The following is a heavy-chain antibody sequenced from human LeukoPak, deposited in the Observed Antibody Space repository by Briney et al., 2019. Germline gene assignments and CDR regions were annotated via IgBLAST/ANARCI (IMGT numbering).Heavy chain of an antibody. Sequence: GGSLRLSCAASGFTVSSNYMSWVRQAPGKGLEWVSVIYRGGNTYYADSVKGRFTVSRDNSKNTLYLQMNSLRADDTAMYYCARDSDGGYNHYFDYWGQGTLVTVSS. CDR3: ARDSDGGYNHYFDY. D-gene: IGHD5-24*01. CDR2: IYRGGNT. J-gene: IGHJ4*02. V-gene: IGHV3-53*01. CDR1: GFTVSSNY.